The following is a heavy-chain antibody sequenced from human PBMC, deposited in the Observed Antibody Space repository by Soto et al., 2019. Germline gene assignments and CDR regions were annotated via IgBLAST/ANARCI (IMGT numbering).Heavy chain of an antibody. CDR3: ARGLGEYSSSLEGVPIGY. J-gene: IGHJ4*02. CDR1: GFTFSSYA. CDR2: ISYDGSNK. V-gene: IGHV3-30-3*01. D-gene: IGHD6-6*01. Sequence: QVQLVESGGGVVQPGRSLRLSCAASGFTFSSYAMHWVRQAPGKGLEWVAVISYDGSNKYYADSVKGRFTISRDNCKTTLYLQMDSLRAEDTAVYYCARGLGEYSSSLEGVPIGYWGQGTLVTVSS.